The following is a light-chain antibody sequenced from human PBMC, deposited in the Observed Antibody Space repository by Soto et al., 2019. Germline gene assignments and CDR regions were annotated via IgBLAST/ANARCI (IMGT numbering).Light chain of an antibody. J-gene: IGLJ1*01. CDR1: SANIGAGYD. CDR2: GNI. V-gene: IGLV1-40*01. CDR3: HSYDSSLSGYV. Sequence: QSVLTQPPSVSGAPGQRVTISCSGTSANIGAGYDVHWYQQFPGAAPKLVIYGNINRPSGVPDRFSGSKSGTSASLAITGLQADDEADYYCHSYDSSLSGYVFGTGTQLTVL.